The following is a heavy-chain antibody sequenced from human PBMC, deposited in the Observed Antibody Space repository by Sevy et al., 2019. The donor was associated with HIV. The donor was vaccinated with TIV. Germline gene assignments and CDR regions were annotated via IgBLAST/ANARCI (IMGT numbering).Heavy chain of an antibody. J-gene: IGHJ6*02. CDR3: ARYGGATDYGMDV. CDR2: ISSTSTYI. D-gene: IGHD1-26*01. Sequence: GGSLRLSCGASGFTFNTYNFNWVRQAPGKGLECVSSISSTSTYIYYADSVRGRFTISRDNAKNSLYLQMNNLRAEDTAIYYCARYGGATDYGMDVCGLGTTVTVSS. V-gene: IGHV3-21*01. CDR1: GFTFNTYN.